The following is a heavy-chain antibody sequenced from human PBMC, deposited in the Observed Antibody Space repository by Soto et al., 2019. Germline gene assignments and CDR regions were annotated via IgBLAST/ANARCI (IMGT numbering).Heavy chain of an antibody. Sequence: ASVKVSCKASGYTFTSYGISWVRQAPGQGLEWMGWISAYNGNTNYAQKLQGRVTMTTDTSTGTAYMELRSLRSDDTAVYYCARAVTDYGDYGYYYMDVWGKGTTVTVSS. CDR2: ISAYNGNT. CDR3: ARAVTDYGDYGYYYMDV. J-gene: IGHJ6*03. CDR1: GYTFTSYG. D-gene: IGHD4-17*01. V-gene: IGHV1-18*01.